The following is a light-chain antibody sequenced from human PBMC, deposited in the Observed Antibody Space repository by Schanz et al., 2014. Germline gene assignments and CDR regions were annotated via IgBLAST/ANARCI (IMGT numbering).Light chain of an antibody. J-gene: IGLJ1*01. V-gene: IGLV2-14*01. Sequence: QSALTQPASVSGSPGQSITISCTGTSSDVGGYNYVSWYQQHPGKAPKLMIYDVNNRPSGVSNRFSGSKSGNTASLTISGLQAEDEADYYCCSYAGSPYVFGTGTKVTVL. CDR1: SSDVGGYNY. CDR2: DVN. CDR3: CSYAGSPYV.